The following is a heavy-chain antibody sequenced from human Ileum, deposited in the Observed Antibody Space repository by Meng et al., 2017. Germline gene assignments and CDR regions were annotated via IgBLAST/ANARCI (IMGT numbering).Heavy chain of an antibody. Sequence: QGQRQESGPGRLKPAETRSRSGTVSGGSISSGECCWGWIRQPPGKGLEWIGSVYFTGYTYYSPSLMSRVTISVETSKNQFSLRLTSVTAADTGLYLCARHGHFTPDKYYFDSWGQGTLVTVSS. CDR2: VYFTGYT. J-gene: IGHJ4*03. CDR1: GGSISSGECC. CDR3: ARHGHFTPDKYYFDS. D-gene: IGHD3-3*02. V-gene: IGHV4-39*01.